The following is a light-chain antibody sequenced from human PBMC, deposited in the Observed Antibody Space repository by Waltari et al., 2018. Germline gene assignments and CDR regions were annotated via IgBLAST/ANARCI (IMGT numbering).Light chain of an antibody. CDR3: VQVTHWPWT. V-gene: IGKV2-30*02. CDR1: HSLVHSNGNTS. J-gene: IGKJ1*01. CDR2: DLS. Sequence: DIAMTQSPLSLPVTLGQPASISCRSSHSLVHSNGNTSLIWFHQRRGQSPRRLIYDLSKRNSGVPDRFSGCGSVTDFTLMIRRVARMDVGLYYCVQVTHWPWTFVQGTKVEIK.